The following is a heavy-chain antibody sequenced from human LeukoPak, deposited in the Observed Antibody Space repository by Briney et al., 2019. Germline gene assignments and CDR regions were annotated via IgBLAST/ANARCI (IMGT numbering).Heavy chain of an antibody. CDR3: ARTAKYYYDSSGYYYGYYFDD. CDR2: IYYKGRT. CDR1: GGSISSSSYY. J-gene: IGHJ4*02. D-gene: IGHD3-22*01. Sequence: SETLSLTCTVSGGSISSSSYYWGWIRQPPGKGLEWIGSIYYKGRTYYSPSLKSRVTISVDTSKNQFSLKLSSVTAADKAVYYCARTAKYYYDSSGYYYGYYFDDWRQGTLVTDSS. V-gene: IGHV4-39*01.